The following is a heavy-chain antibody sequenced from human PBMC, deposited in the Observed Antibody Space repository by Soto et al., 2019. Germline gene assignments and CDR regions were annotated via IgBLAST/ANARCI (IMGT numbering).Heavy chain of an antibody. Sequence: GGSLRLSCAASGFTFGSYGMHWVRQAPGKGLEWVAVIWYDGSNKYYADSVKGRFTISRDNSKNTLYLQMNGLRAEDTAVYYCARDRYSSGVNWFDPWGQGTLVTVSS. V-gene: IGHV3-33*01. CDR2: IWYDGSNK. CDR3: ARDRYSSGVNWFDP. CDR1: GFTFGSYG. J-gene: IGHJ5*02. D-gene: IGHD6-19*01.